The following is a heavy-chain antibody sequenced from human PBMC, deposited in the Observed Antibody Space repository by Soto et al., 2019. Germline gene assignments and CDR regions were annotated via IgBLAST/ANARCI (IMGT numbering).Heavy chain of an antibody. CDR2: ISGSGGST. J-gene: IGHJ6*03. D-gene: IGHD4-4*01. V-gene: IGHV3-23*01. CDR3: AKDNRNYMSDYYYMDV. CDR1: GFTFSSYA. Sequence: GGSLRLSCAASGFTFSSYAMSWVRQAPGKGLEWVSAISGSGGSTYYADSVKGRFTISRDNSKNTLYLQMNSLRAEDTAVYYCAKDNRNYMSDYYYMDVWGKGTTVTVSS.